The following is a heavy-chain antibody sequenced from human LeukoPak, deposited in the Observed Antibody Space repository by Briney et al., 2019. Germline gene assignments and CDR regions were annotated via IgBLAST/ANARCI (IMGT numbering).Heavy chain of an antibody. Sequence: KPSETLSLTCSVSGHSISSGYFWGWIRQPPGKRPEWIATTHHSGATYYNPSLKSRVTLSVDMSKNQVSLKLTSVTAADTAVYYCTREVWGSTFPDYWGQGTLVTVSS. V-gene: IGHV4-38-2*02. CDR1: GHSISSGYF. J-gene: IGHJ4*02. CDR3: TREVWGSTFPDY. D-gene: IGHD7-27*01. CDR2: THHSGAT.